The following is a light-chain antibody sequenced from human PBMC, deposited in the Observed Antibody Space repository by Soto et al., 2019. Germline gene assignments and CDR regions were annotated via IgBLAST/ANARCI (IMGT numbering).Light chain of an antibody. CDR2: GAF. CDR1: QSVSSN. Sequence: EIVMTQSPATLSVSPGERATLSCRASQSVSSNLAWYQQKPGQAPRLLIYGAFTRATGIRAMFSGSVSGTEFTLTISSLQSEDFAVYYCQQYNNWPQTFVQGTKVEIK. CDR3: QQYNNWPQT. V-gene: IGKV3-15*01. J-gene: IGKJ1*01.